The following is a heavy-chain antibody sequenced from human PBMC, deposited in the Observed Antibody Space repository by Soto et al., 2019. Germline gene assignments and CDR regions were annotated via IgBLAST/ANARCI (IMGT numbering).Heavy chain of an antibody. CDR2: IYHAGSV. CDR3: ARTFDYYGMDV. V-gene: IGHV4-38-2*01. J-gene: IGHJ6*01. Sequence: SETLSLTCAVSGYSIASGYYWAWIRQSPGKGLEWIGSIYHAGSVYYNPSLNSRVAVSLDTSTNHFSLKLPSVTAEDTAVYYCARTFDYYGMDVRGQGTTVNVSS. CDR1: GYSIASGYY.